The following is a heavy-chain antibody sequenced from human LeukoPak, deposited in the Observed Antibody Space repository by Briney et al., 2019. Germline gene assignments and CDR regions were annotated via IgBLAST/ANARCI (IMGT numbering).Heavy chain of an antibody. CDR1: GYTFTGYY. J-gene: IGHJ4*02. Sequence: ASVKVSCKASGYTFTGYYMHWVRQAPGQGLEWMGIINPSGGSTSYAQKFQGRVTMTRDTSTSTVYMELSSLRSEDTAVYYCARYYYDSSGYHYYFDYWGQGTLVTVSS. CDR2: INPSGGST. CDR3: ARYYYDSSGYHYYFDY. D-gene: IGHD3-22*01. V-gene: IGHV1-46*01.